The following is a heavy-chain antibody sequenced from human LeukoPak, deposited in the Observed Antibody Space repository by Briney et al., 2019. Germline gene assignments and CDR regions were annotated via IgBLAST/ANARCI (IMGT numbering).Heavy chain of an antibody. V-gene: IGHV1-69*04. D-gene: IGHD6-13*01. J-gene: IGHJ4*02. CDR2: IIPILSIA. CDR1: GGTFSSYA. Sequence: SVKVSCKASGGTFSSYAISWVRQAPGQGLEWVGRIIPILSIANYAQKFQGRVTITADKSTGTAYMELSSLRSEDTAVYYCARELAAAGSYYFDYWGQGTLVTVSS. CDR3: ARELAAAGSYYFDY.